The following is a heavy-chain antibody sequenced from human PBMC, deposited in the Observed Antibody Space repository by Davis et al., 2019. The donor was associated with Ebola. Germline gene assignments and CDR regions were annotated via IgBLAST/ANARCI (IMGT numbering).Heavy chain of an antibody. D-gene: IGHD1-7*01. CDR1: GGPISSGGYS. V-gene: IGHV4-30-2*01. J-gene: IGHJ5*02. Sequence: SETLSLTCAVPGGPISSGGYSWSWIRQPPGKGLERIGYIYHSGSTYYNPSLKSRVTISVDRSKNQFSLKLSSVTAADTAVYYCARGHWNLGGGRFDPWGQGTLVTVSS. CDR2: IYHSGST. CDR3: ARGHWNLGGGRFDP.